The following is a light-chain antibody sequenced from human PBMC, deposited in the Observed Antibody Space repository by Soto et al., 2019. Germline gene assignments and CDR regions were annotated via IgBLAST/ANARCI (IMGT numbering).Light chain of an antibody. CDR2: DVT. Sequence: QSVLTQPASVSGSPGQSITISCTGTSSDVGGYDSVSWYQQRPGNAPKLILFDVTNRPSGVSNRFSGSKSGNTASLTISGLQADDEADYYCSSYTSSNPYVFGTGTKVTVL. V-gene: IGLV2-14*03. J-gene: IGLJ1*01. CDR3: SSYTSSNPYV. CDR1: SSDVGGYDS.